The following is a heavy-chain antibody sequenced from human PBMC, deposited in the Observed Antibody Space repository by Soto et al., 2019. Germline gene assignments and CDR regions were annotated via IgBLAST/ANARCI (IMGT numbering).Heavy chain of an antibody. CDR2: IWYDGSNK. Sequence: GGSLRLSCAASGFTFSSYGMHWVRQAPGKGLEWVAVIWYDGSNKYYADSVKGRFTISRDNSKNTLYLQMNSLRAEDTAVYYCARMGELSLEVFPFDYWGQGTLVTVSS. J-gene: IGHJ4*02. CDR3: ARMGELSLEVFPFDY. D-gene: IGHD3-16*02. CDR1: GFTFSSYG. V-gene: IGHV3-33*01.